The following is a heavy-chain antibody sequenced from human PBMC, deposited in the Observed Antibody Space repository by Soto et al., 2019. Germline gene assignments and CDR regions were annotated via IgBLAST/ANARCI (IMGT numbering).Heavy chain of an antibody. CDR2: ISYSGGT. J-gene: IGHJ4*02. CDR3: VTHTGGNDFFDY. V-gene: IGHV4-59*03. D-gene: IGHD1-1*01. Sequence: SEALSETFTYSDAAIRSYYWGWIRQPPEEGLEWVGYISYSGGTSYSPSLKSRVTISVDTSKSQFSLRVSSVTAADTAVYYCVTHTGGNDFFDYWGQGNLVTVSS. CDR1: DAAIRSYY.